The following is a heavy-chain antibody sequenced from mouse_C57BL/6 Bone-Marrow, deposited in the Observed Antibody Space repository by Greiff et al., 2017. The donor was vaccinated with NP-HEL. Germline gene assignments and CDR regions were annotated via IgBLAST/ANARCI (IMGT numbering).Heavy chain of an antibody. CDR3: ARWVFAY. Sequence: VKLMESGPELVKPGASVKISCKASGYAFSSSWMNWVKQRPGKGLEWIGRIYPGDGDTNYNGKFKGKATLTADKSSSTAYMQLSSLTSEDSAVYFCARWVFAYGGQGTLVTVSA. V-gene: IGHV1-82*01. CDR2: IYPGDGDT. CDR1: GYAFSSSW. J-gene: IGHJ3*01.